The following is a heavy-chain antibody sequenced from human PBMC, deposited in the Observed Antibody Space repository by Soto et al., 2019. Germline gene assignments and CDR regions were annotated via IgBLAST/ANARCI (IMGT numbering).Heavy chain of an antibody. J-gene: IGHJ6*02. V-gene: IGHV1-18*01. CDR2: ISAYNGNT. CDR1: GYTFTSYG. Sequence: ASVKVSCKASGYTFTSYGFSWVRQAPGQGLEWMGWISAYNGNTNYAQKLQGRGTMTTDTSTSTAYMELWSLRLDDTAVYDCTRDSSSIAVAGWGSSFSSSMDAWGQGNTVTVSS. CDR3: TRDSSSIAVAGWGSSFSSSMDA. D-gene: IGHD6-19*01.